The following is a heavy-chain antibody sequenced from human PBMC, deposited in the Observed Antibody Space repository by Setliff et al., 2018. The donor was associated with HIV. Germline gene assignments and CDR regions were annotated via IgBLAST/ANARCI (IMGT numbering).Heavy chain of an antibody. CDR1: GFTFSSYA. V-gene: IGHV3-33*06. J-gene: IGHJ4*02. CDR2: IWYDASKK. D-gene: IGHD3-3*01. Sequence: PGGSLRLSCAASGFTFSSYAMSWVRQAPGKGLEWVALIWYDASKKEYSDSVKGRFNILRDDSKKTAYLQMNSLRDEDTAVYYCVKDVLKFWSGSGALDFWGPGTLVTVSS. CDR3: VKDVLKFWSGSGALDF.